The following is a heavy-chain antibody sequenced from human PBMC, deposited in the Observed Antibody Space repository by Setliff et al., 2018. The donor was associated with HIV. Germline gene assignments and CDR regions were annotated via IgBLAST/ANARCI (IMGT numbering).Heavy chain of an antibody. V-gene: IGHV4-39*01. CDR3: ARTGFYDCWSDYYLYYFDY. Sequence: SETLSLTCTVSGGSISVSSHYWGWIRQPPGKGLEWIGSIYYSGSTYYNPSLKSRVTISVDTSTNQFSLQLSSVTAADTDVYYCARTGFYDCWSDYYLYYFDYWGQGTLVTVSS. D-gene: IGHD3-3*01. J-gene: IGHJ4*02. CDR2: IYYSGST. CDR1: GGSISVSSHY.